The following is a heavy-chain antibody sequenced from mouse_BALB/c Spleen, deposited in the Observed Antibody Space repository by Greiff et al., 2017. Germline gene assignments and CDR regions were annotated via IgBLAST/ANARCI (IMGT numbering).Heavy chain of an antibody. CDR3: TRGIYYGSSYTWFAY. D-gene: IGHD1-1*01. V-gene: IGHV1S81*02. CDR2: INPSNGGT. J-gene: IGHJ3*01. CDR1: GYTFTSYY. Sequence: QVQLQQPGAELVKPGASVKLSCKASGYTFTSYYMYWVKQRPGQGLEWIGGINPSNGGTNFNEKFKSKATLTVDKSSSTAYMQLSSLTSEDSAVYYCTRGIYYGSSYTWFAYWGQGTLVTVSA.